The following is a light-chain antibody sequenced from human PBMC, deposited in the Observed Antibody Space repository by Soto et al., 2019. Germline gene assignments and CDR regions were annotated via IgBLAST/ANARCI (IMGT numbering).Light chain of an antibody. Sequence: DIQMTQSPSSLSASVGERVTISCRSSQNIYTYLNWYQQKPGEAPKSLIYDASSLESGVPSRFSGSGSGTDFTLTISRLQPEDFATYYCQQSYSTTWTFGQGTKVDIK. CDR3: QQSYSTTWT. V-gene: IGKV1-39*01. CDR1: QNIYTY. J-gene: IGKJ1*01. CDR2: DAS.